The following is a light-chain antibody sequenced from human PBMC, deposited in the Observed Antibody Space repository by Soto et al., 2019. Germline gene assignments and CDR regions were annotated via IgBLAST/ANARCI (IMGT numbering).Light chain of an antibody. Sequence: AIQVTQSPSSLSSSVGDRVTITCRASQDIRGALAWYQQKPGKAPKLLIYDVSTLESGVPARFSGSGSGTEFTLTISSLQPEDLGTYYCQQFNTNPITFGHGTRLEIK. CDR2: DVS. V-gene: IGKV1-13*02. CDR1: QDIRGA. CDR3: QQFNTNPIT. J-gene: IGKJ5*01.